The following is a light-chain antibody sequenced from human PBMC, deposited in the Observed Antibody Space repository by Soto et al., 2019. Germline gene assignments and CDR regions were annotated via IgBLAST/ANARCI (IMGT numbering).Light chain of an antibody. CDR2: EVT. J-gene: IGLJ1*01. CDR1: SSDVGSYKY. CDR3: SSYTNTITLIV. V-gene: IGLV2-14*01. Sequence: QSVLTQPASVSGSPGQSITISCTGSSSDVGSYKYVSWYQQHPGKAPKLMIYEVTNRPSGVSNRFSGSKSGNTASLTISGLQADDEADYYCSSYTNTITLIVFGSGTKVTVL.